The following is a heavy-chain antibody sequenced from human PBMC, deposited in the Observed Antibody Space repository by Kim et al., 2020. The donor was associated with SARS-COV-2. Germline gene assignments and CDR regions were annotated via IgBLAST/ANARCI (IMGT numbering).Heavy chain of an antibody. CDR2: ISYDGSNK. CDR1: GFTFSSYA. J-gene: IGHJ4*02. Sequence: GGSLRLSCAASGFTFSSYAMHWVRQAPGKGLEWVAVISYDGSNKYYADSVKGRFTISRDNTKNTLYLQLNSLRAEDTAVYYCARDWYDSRGYSRGRDYWGQGTLVTVS. V-gene: IGHV3-30*04. D-gene: IGHD3-22*01. CDR3: ARDWYDSRGYSRGRDY.